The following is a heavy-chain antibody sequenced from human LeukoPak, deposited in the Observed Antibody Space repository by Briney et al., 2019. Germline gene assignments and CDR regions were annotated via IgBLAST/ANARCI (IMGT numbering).Heavy chain of an antibody. CDR3: ASLLRYFDWVLTNAEYFQH. V-gene: IGHV3-66*01. Sequence: GGSLRLSCAASGFTVSSNYMSWVRQAPGKGLEWVSVIYSGGSTYYADSVKGRFTISIDNSKNTLYLQMNSLRAEDTAVYYCASLLRYFDWVLTNAEYFQHWGQGTLVTVSS. CDR2: IYSGGST. J-gene: IGHJ1*01. CDR1: GFTVSSNY. D-gene: IGHD3-9*01.